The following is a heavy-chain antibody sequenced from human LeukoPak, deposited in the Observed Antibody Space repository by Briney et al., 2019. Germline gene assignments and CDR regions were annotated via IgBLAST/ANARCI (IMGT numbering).Heavy chain of an antibody. Sequence: ASVKVSCKTSGYTFTGYYLHWVRQAPGQGLEWMGWIHPNSGDTHYAQKFQGRVTMTRDTFISTAYMELTRLTSDDTSIYYCTREDYWGQGTLVTVSS. CDR2: IHPNSGDT. V-gene: IGHV1-2*02. CDR3: TREDY. J-gene: IGHJ4*02. CDR1: GYTFTGYY.